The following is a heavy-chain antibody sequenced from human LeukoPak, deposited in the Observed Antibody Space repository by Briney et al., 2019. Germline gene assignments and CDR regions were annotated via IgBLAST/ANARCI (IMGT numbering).Heavy chain of an antibody. CDR2: IYYSGST. D-gene: IGHD2-2*02. J-gene: IGHJ6*02. CDR3: ARYLGYCSSTSCYSYYYGMDV. CDR1: GGSISSYY. Sequence: SETLSLTCTVSGGSISSYYWSWIRQPPGKGLEWIGYIYYSGSTNYNPSLKSRVTISVDTSKNQFSLKLSSVTAADTAVYYCARYLGYCSSTSCYSYYYGMDVWGQGTTVTVSS. V-gene: IGHV4-59*08.